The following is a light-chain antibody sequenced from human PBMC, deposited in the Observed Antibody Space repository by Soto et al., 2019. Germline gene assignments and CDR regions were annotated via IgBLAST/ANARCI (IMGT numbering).Light chain of an antibody. CDR3: SSYTSSTHYV. CDR2: GVS. Sequence: QSVLTQPASVSGSPGQSITISCTGTSSDVGGYNYVSWYQQHPGKAPKLMIYGVSYRPSGVSNRFSGSKSGNTASLTISGLQAEDEADYYCSSYTSSTHYVFGTGTKLTVL. J-gene: IGLJ1*01. CDR1: SSDVGGYNY. V-gene: IGLV2-14*01.